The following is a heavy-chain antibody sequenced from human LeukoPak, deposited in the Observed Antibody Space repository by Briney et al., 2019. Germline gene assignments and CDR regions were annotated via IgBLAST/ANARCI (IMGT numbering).Heavy chain of an antibody. CDR3: ARAVGYYYYYYMDV. J-gene: IGHJ6*03. Sequence: ASVKVSCKASGYTFTGYYMHWVRQAPGQGLEWMGWINPNSGGTNYAQKFQGRVTTTRDTSISTAYMELSRLRSDDTAVYYCARAVGYYYYYYMDVWGKGTTVTVSS. D-gene: IGHD1-26*01. V-gene: IGHV1-2*02. CDR1: GYTFTGYY. CDR2: INPNSGGT.